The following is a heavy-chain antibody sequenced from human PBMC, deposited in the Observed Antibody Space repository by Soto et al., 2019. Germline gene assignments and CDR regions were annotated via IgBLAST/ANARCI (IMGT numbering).Heavy chain of an antibody. Sequence: ASVKVSCKASGYTFTSYDINWVRKATGQGLEWMGWMNPNSGNTGYAQKFQGRVTMTRNTSISTAYMELSSLKSEDTAVYYCARDTHYYYGMDVWGQGTTVTVSS. CDR1: GYTFTSYD. CDR2: MNPNSGNT. V-gene: IGHV1-8*02. CDR3: ARDTHYYYGMDV. J-gene: IGHJ6*02.